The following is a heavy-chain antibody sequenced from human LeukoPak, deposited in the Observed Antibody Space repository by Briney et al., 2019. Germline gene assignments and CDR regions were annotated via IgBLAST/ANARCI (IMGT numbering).Heavy chain of an antibody. V-gene: IGHV3-66*02. CDR1: GFTVSSNY. Sequence: GGSLRLSCAASGFTVSSNYMSWVRQAPGKGLEWVSVIYSGGSTYYADSVKGRVTISRDKSKNTLYLQRNSVRPNDTAVYYCTSPGYSSSWYIDYSYYYMDVWGKGTTVTVSS. CDR3: TSPGYSSSWYIDYSYYYMDV. CDR2: IYSGGST. D-gene: IGHD6-13*01. J-gene: IGHJ6*03.